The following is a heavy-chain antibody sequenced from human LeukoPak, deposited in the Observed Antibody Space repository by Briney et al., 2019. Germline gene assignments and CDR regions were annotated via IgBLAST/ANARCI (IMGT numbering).Heavy chain of an antibody. J-gene: IGHJ4*02. V-gene: IGHV3-72*01. Sequence: GGSLRLSCAASGFTFSDHYMDWVRQAPGKGLEWVGRTRNKANSYTTEYAASVKGRFTISRDDSKNSLYLQMNSLKTEDTAVYYCTLWFGEFAFGYWGQGTLVTVSS. CDR1: GFTFSDHY. CDR2: TRNKANSYTT. D-gene: IGHD3-10*01. CDR3: TLWFGEFAFGY.